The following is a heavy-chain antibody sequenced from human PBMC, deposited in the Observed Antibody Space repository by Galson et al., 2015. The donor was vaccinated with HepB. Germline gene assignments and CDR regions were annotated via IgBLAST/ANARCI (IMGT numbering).Heavy chain of an antibody. CDR2: INLQSGDT. J-gene: IGHJ4*02. D-gene: IGHD3/OR15-3a*01. CDR3: GRDSAAGVGLSLDS. CDR1: GFTFIDYY. V-gene: IGHV1-2*02. Sequence: SVKVSCKASGFTFIDYYIHWMRQAPGQGLEWMAWINLQSGDTRYSQKFQGRVTLTRDTSNSAAYMEVIALTSDDTAFYYCGRDSAAGVGLSLDSWGQGTLVTVSS.